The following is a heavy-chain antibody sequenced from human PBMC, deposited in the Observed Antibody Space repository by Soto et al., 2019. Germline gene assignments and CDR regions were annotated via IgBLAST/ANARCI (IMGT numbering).Heavy chain of an antibody. Sequence: QVQLQESGPGLVKPSQTLSLTCTVSVASISSGGYYWSWIRQHPGEGLEWIGYIYYSGSTSYNPSLNSHVTISVDTSKNQFSLKLSSVTDADTAVYYCARESKYDTSCYPPWFAPWGQGTLVTVSS. CDR2: IYYSGST. CDR1: VASISSGGYY. J-gene: IGHJ5*02. CDR3: ARESKYDTSCYPPWFAP. V-gene: IGHV4-31*01. D-gene: IGHD3-22*01.